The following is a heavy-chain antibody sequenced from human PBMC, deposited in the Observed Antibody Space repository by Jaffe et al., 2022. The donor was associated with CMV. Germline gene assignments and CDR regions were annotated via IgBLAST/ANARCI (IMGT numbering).Heavy chain of an antibody. J-gene: IGHJ4*02. CDR2: IWYDGSKK. Sequence: QEQLVESGGGVVQPGRSLTLSCAASGFPFSSYGMHWVRQTPGKGLEWVAVIWYDGSKKYYADSVKGRFTISRDNSKNTLYLQMNTLRVEDTAVYYCARDLNSHYYGSGSSPPLYYWGQGTMVTVSS. CDR1: GFPFSSYG. CDR3: ARDLNSHYYGSGSSPPLYY. V-gene: IGHV3-33*08. D-gene: IGHD3-10*01.